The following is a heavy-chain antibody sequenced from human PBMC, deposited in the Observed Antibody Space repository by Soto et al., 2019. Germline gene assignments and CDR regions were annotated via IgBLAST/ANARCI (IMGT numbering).Heavy chain of an antibody. D-gene: IGHD3-22*01. CDR3: ARGRTVRNYADDSSDYFYFFDY. J-gene: IGHJ4*02. CDR2: AYYTGST. Sequence: PSETLSLTCTVSGDSISTFYWGWMRQSPGKELEWIGYAYYTGSTNYNPSLKSRVTISVDRSKNQFSLKLTSANAADTAAYYCARGRTVRNYADDSSDYFYFFDYWGQGTQVTVSS. CDR1: GDSISTFY. V-gene: IGHV4-59*01.